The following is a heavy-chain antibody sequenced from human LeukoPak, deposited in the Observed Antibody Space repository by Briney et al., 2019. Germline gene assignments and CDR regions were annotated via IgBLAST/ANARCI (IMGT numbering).Heavy chain of an antibody. Sequence: ASVKVSCKASGGTFSSYAISWVRQAPGQGLVWMGRIIPIFGTANYAQKFQGRVTITTDESTSTAYMGLSSLRSEDTAVYYCARGRNFNYYDSSNYMDVWGKGTTVTVSS. CDR2: IIPIFGTA. D-gene: IGHD3-22*01. CDR3: ARGRNFNYYDSSNYMDV. CDR1: GGTFSSYA. V-gene: IGHV1-69*05. J-gene: IGHJ6*03.